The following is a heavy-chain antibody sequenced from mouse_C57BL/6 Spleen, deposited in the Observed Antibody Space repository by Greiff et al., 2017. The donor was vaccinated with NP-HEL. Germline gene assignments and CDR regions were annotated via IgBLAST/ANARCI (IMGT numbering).Heavy chain of an antibody. D-gene: IGHD1-1*01. CDR1: GYSITSGYY. Sequence: VQLKESGPGLVKPSQSLSLTCSVTGYSITSGYYWNWIRQFPGNKLEWMGYISYDGSNNYNPSLKNRITITRDTSKNQFFLKLNSVTTEDTATYYCAREGYYGSSYYFDYWGKGTTLTVSS. CDR2: ISYDGSN. CDR3: AREGYYGSSYYFDY. J-gene: IGHJ2*01. V-gene: IGHV3-6*01.